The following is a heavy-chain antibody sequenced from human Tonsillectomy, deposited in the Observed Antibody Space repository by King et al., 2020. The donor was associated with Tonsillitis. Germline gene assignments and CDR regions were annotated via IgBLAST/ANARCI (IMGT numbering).Heavy chain of an antibody. Sequence: QLQESGPGLVKPSQTLSLNCTVSGGSISSGSYYWSWIRQPAGKGLEWIGRIYTSGSTNYNPSLKSRVTMSVDTSKNQFSLKLSSVTAADTAVYYCASQDYDYVWGSYRSGAFDIWGQGTMVTVSS. V-gene: IGHV4-61*02. CDR3: ASQDYDYVWGSYRSGAFDI. J-gene: IGHJ3*02. CDR1: GGSISSGSYY. CDR2: IYTSGST. D-gene: IGHD3-16*02.